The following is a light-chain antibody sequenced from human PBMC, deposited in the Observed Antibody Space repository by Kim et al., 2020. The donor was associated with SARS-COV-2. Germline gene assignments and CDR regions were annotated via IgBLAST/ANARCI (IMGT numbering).Light chain of an antibody. Sequence: VSPGERATLSCRASQRVSTKLSWCQQQAGQTPKLLIYSASTRATGIPADFSGSGSGTEFTLTFSSLQSQNSTFYFCQQYFEWPWTFGQGTKVDIK. J-gene: IGKJ1*01. V-gene: IGKV3-15*01. CDR1: QRVSTK. CDR2: SAS. CDR3: QQYFEWPWT.